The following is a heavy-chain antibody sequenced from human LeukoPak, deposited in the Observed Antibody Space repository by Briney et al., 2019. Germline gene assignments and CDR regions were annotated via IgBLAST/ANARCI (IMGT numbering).Heavy chain of an antibody. CDR2: ISGSGGST. Sequence: GGSPRLSCAASGFTFSSYAMSWVRQAPGKGLEWVSAISGSGGSTYYADSVKGRFTISRDNSKNTLYLQLNSLRAEDTAVYYCAKFGDYGGNSGLSYFDYWGQGTLVTVSS. CDR1: GFTFSSYA. D-gene: IGHD4-23*01. J-gene: IGHJ4*02. CDR3: AKFGDYGGNSGLSYFDY. V-gene: IGHV3-23*01.